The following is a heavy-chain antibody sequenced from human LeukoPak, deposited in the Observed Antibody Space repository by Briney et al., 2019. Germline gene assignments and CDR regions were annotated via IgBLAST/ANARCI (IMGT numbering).Heavy chain of an antibody. Sequence: SVKVSCKASGGTFSSYAISWVRQAPGQGLEWMGRIIPILGIANYAQKFQGRVTITADKSTSTAYMELSSLRSEDTAVYYCASSYYDFWSGYGDAFDIWGQGTMVTVSS. CDR2: IIPILGIA. CDR1: GGTFSSYA. V-gene: IGHV1-69*04. CDR3: ASSYYDFWSGYGDAFDI. D-gene: IGHD3-3*01. J-gene: IGHJ3*02.